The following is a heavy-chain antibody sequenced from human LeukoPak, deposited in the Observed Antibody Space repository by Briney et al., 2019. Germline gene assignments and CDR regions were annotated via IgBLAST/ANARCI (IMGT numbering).Heavy chain of an antibody. CDR3: ARDRQYGGNLGWYFDL. Sequence: GGSLRLSCAASGFTFSSYSMNWVRQAPGKGLEWVSYISSSSSTIYYADSVKGRFTISRDNAKNSLYLQMNSLRDEDTAVYYCARDRQYGGNLGWYFDLWGRGTLVTVSS. CDR1: GFTFSSYS. CDR2: ISSSSSTI. D-gene: IGHD4-23*01. J-gene: IGHJ2*01. V-gene: IGHV3-48*02.